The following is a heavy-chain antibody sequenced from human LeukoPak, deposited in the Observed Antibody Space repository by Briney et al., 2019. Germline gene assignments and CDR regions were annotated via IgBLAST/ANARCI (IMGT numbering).Heavy chain of an antibody. CDR1: GFTFSTYE. CDR2: ISSSSNYI. Sequence: GGSLRLSCAASGFTFSTYEMNWVRQAPGKGLEWVSSISSSSNYIYYADSVKGRFTISRDNAKNSLHLQMNSLRVEDTAVYYCARGYNYGSSDYWGQGTLVTVSS. D-gene: IGHD5-18*01. V-gene: IGHV3-21*01. J-gene: IGHJ4*02. CDR3: ARGYNYGSSDY.